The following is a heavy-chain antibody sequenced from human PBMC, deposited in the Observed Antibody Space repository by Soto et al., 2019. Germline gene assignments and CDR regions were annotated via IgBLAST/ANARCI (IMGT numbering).Heavy chain of an antibody. CDR1: GFSLSMYW. D-gene: IGHD6-13*01. CDR3: ARVATPIARNKY. V-gene: IGHV3-7*03. J-gene: IGHJ4*01. CDR2: IKQDGSEK. Sequence: GSLRLSCAASGFSLSMYWISWLRQDSGRGPERVANIKQDGSEKYYVDSVKGRFTIFRDDAKNSLYLQMNSLRAEDTAVYCCARVATPIARNKYWGGGTLVTVCS.